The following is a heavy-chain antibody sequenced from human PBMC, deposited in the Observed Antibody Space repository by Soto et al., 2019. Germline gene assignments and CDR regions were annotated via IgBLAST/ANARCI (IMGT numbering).Heavy chain of an antibody. V-gene: IGHV1-18*04. J-gene: IGHJ3*02. CDR2: ISAYNGNT. D-gene: IGHD1-20*01. Sequence: ASVKVSCKASGYTFTSYGISWVRQAPGQGLEWMGWISAYNGNTNYAQKLRGRVTMATDTSTSTAYMELRSLRSDDTAVYYCARGALSGRPSDDAFGIWGQGTMVTVSS. CDR3: ARGALSGRPSDDAFGI. CDR1: GYTFTSYG.